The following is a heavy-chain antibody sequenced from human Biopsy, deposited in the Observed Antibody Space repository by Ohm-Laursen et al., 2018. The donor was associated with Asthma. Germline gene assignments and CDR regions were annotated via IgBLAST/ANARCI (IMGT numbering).Heavy chain of an antibody. Sequence: SDTLSLTCTVSGVSIRSYYWTWIRQPPGKGLEGIGNIHYSGSTYSNPSLKSRVTISVDTSKKQISLRLSSVIAADTAVYYCAGFCSGGNCPDHWGQGTLVTFSS. V-gene: IGHV4-59*07. J-gene: IGHJ4*02. CDR3: AGFCSGGNCPDH. CDR2: IHYSGST. CDR1: GVSIRSYY. D-gene: IGHD2-15*01.